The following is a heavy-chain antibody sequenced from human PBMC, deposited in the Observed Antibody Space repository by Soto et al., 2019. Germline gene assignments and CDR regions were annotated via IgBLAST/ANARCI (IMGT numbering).Heavy chain of an antibody. V-gene: IGHV1-69*02. CDR1: GGTFSSYT. D-gene: IGHD6-13*01. CDR2: IIPILGIA. CDR3: ASTRGSVAAAGTGYYYYGMDV. J-gene: IGHJ6*02. Sequence: QVQLVQSGAEVKKPGSSVKVSCKASGGTFSSYTISWVRQAPGQGLEWMGRIIPILGIANYAQKFQGRVTITADKSTXXAXMXXSSLRAEDTAVYYCASTRGSVAAAGTGYYYYGMDVWGQGTTVTVSS.